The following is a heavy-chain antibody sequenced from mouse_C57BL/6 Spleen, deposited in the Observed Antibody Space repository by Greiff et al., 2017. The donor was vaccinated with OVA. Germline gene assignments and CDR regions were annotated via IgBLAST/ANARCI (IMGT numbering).Heavy chain of an antibody. CDR2: ISSGGDYI. Sequence: EVHLVESGEGLVKPGGSLKLSCAASGFTFSSYAMSWVRQTPEKRLEWVAYISSGGDYIYYADTVKGRFTISRDNARNTLYLQMSSLKSEDTAMYYCTRDGSSYDWYFDVWGTGTTVTVSS. J-gene: IGHJ1*03. CDR3: TRDGSSYDWYFDV. CDR1: GFTFSSYA. V-gene: IGHV5-9-1*02. D-gene: IGHD1-1*01.